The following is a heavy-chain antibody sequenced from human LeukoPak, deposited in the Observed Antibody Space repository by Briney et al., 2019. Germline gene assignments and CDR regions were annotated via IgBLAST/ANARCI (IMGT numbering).Heavy chain of an antibody. Sequence: PGGSLRLSCAASGFTFSNAWMSWVRQAPGKGLEWVAFIRYDGSNKYYADSVKGRFTISRDNSKNTLYLQMNSLRAEDTAVYYCAKGYCSSTTCYENYYMDVWGKGTTVTVSS. CDR2: IRYDGSNK. D-gene: IGHD2-2*01. CDR1: GFTFSNAW. CDR3: AKGYCSSTTCYENYYMDV. J-gene: IGHJ6*03. V-gene: IGHV3-30*02.